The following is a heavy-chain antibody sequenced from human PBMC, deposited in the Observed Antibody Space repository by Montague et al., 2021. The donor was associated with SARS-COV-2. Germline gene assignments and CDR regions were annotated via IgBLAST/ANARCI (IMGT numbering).Heavy chain of an antibody. Sequence: TLSLTCTVSSGSISSGGSISSGGYYWSWIRQHPGKGLEWIGYIYYSGSTSYNPSLKSRVTISVDTSKNPFSLKLSSVTAADTAVDYCARDLGHRYVAGWFDPWGQGTLVTVSS. J-gene: IGHJ5*02. D-gene: IGHD5-18*01. V-gene: IGHV4-31*03. CDR1: SGSISSGGSISSGGYY. CDR2: IYYSGST. CDR3: ARDLGHRYVAGWFDP.